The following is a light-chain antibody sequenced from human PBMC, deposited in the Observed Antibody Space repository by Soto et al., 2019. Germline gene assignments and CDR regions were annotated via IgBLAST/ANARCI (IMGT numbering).Light chain of an antibody. J-gene: IGLJ2*01. CDR2: EVS. V-gene: IGLV2-14*01. CDR1: NSDIGSYKY. CDR3: ASYTNTDTLV. Sequence: QSVLTQPASVSGSPGQSLTISCTGTNSDIGSYKYVSWYQQHPGKAPQLMIYEVSIRPSGVSHRLSGSKSGNTASLTISALQPEDEADYYCASYTNTDTLVFGGGTKVTVL.